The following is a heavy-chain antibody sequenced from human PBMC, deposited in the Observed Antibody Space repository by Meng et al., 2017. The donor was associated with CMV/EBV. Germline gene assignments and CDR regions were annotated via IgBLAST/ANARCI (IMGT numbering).Heavy chain of an antibody. Sequence: SQTLSLTCAISGDSVSSNSAAWNWIRQSPSRGLEWLGRTYYWSKWYNDYAVSVKSRITINPDTSKNQFSLQLNSVTPEDTAVYYCARDHGVGATYYYYYGMDVWGQGTTVTVSS. CDR3: ARDHGVGATYYYYYGMDV. V-gene: IGHV6-1*01. J-gene: IGHJ6*02. CDR1: GDSVSSNSAA. CDR2: TYYWSKWYN. D-gene: IGHD1-26*01.